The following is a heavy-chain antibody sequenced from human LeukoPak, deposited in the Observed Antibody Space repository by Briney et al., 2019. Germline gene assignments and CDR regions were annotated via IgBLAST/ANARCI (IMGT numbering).Heavy chain of an antibody. CDR3: ARYLHYYVAMPV. Sequence: PGGSQRLSCAPSGFRVSNDYMTWVRQAPGKGLEWVSSIGSDNKPHYSESVKGRFAISRDNSKSMLFLQLNSLRAEDTALYYCARYLHYYVAMPVWAQASTVTVSS. D-gene: IGHD3-10*02. V-gene: IGHV3-53*01. J-gene: IGHJ6*02. CDR2: IGSDNKP. CDR1: GFRVSNDY.